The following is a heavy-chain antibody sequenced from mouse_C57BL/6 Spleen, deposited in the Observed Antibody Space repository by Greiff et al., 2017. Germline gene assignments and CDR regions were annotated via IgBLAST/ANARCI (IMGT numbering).Heavy chain of an antibody. CDR2: IDPSDSET. Sequence: VQLQQPGAELVRPGSSVKLSCKASGYTFTSYWMHWVKQRPIQGLEWIGNIDPSDSETHYNQKFKDKATLTVDKSSSTAYMQLSSLTSEDSAVYYCARGDYGSPYYWGQGTTLTVSS. V-gene: IGHV1-52*01. CDR1: GYTFTSYW. CDR3: ARGDYGSPYY. J-gene: IGHJ2*01. D-gene: IGHD1-1*01.